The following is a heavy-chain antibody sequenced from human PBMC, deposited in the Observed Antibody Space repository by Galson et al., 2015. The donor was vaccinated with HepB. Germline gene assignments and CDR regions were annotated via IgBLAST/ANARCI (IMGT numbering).Heavy chain of an antibody. J-gene: IGHJ4*02. V-gene: IGHV3-30*18. CDR3: AKDLPYGSGRGGFDY. Sequence: SLRLSCAASGFTFSSYGMHWVRQAPGKGLEWVAVISYDGSNKYYADSVKGRFTISRDNSKNTLYLQMNSLRAEDTAVYYCAKDLPYGSGRGGFDYWGQGTLVTVSS. CDR1: GFTFSSYG. CDR2: ISYDGSNK. D-gene: IGHD3-10*01.